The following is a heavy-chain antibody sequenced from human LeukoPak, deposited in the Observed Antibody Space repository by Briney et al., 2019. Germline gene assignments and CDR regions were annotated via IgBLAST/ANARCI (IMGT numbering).Heavy chain of an antibody. V-gene: IGHV3-48*03. CDR2: ISSSGSSK. CDR3: ARGGGDYGYTFDY. J-gene: IGHJ4*02. D-gene: IGHD4-17*01. Sequence: GGSLRLSCAASGFSFSSFEMNGVRQAPGKGLEGISYISSSGSSKYYAESVKGRFTISRDNAKNSVYLQLNSLRAEDTAVYYCARGGGDYGYTFDYWGQGTLVTVSS. CDR1: GFSFSSFE.